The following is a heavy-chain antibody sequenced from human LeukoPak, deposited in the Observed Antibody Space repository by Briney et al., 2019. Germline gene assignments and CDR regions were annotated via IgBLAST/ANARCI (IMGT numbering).Heavy chain of an antibody. CDR1: GYTFTSYY. CDR2: INPSGGST. V-gene: IGHV1-46*01. CDR3: VRDYWGPDY. D-gene: IGHD3-16*01. Sequence: ASVKVSCKASGYTFTSYYMHWVRQAPGQGLEWMGIINPSGGSTSYAQKFQGRVTMTTDTSTSTAYMELRSLRSDDTAVYYCVRDYWGPDYWGQGTLVTVSS. J-gene: IGHJ4*02.